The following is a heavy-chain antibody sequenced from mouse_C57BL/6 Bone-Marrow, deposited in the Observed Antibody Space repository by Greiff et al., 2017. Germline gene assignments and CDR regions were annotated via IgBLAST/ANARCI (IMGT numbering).Heavy chain of an antibody. Sequence: EVQLVESGGGLVKPGGSLKLSCAASGFTFSSYAMSWVRQTPEKRLEWVATISDGGSYTYYSDNVKGRFTISRDNATNNLYLQMSHLKSEDTAMYYCARENYGGAYWGQGTRVTVSA. V-gene: IGHV5-4*01. D-gene: IGHD1-2*01. CDR1: GFTFSSYA. CDR3: ARENYGGAY. J-gene: IGHJ3*01. CDR2: ISDGGSYT.